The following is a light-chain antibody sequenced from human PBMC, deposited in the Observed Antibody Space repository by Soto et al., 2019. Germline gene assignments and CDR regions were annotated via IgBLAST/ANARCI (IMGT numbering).Light chain of an antibody. CDR2: GAS. CDR3: QQYNEWPS. Sequence: LVRTQSPATLSVSPGERATLSCRASQSVGRNLAWYQQKPGQAPRLLIYGASTRATGIPARFSGRGSGTEFTLTISSLQSADFAVYSCQQYNEWPSFGQGTKV. V-gene: IGKV3-15*01. J-gene: IGKJ1*01. CDR1: QSVGRN.